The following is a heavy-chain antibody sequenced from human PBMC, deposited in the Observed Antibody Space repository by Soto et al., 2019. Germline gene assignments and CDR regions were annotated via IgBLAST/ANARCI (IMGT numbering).Heavy chain of an antibody. J-gene: IGHJ4*02. Sequence: QVQLVQSGAEVKKPGASVKVSCEASGYTFIDYYMHWVRQAPGQGFEWMGRISPKSCGTNYAQKLQGRVTMTWDTSLNTAYMELSSLISEDTAVYYCARPPGYISDWYYFDLWGQGTLVTVSS. CDR2: ISPKSCGT. V-gene: IGHV1-2*02. CDR3: ARPPGYISDWYYFDL. D-gene: IGHD6-19*01. CDR1: GYTFIDYY.